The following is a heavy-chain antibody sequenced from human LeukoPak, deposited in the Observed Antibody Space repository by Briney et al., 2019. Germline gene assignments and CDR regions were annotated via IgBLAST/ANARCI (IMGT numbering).Heavy chain of an antibody. CDR2: ISYDGSNK. CDR3: AKDYYYGSY. V-gene: IGHV3-30*18. D-gene: IGHD3-10*01. Sequence: GRSLRLSCAASGFTFSSYGMHWVRQAPGKGLEWVAVISYDGSNKYYADSVKGRFTISRDNSKNTLYLQMNSLRAEDTAVYYCAKDYYYGSYWDQGTLVTVSS. CDR1: GFTFSSYG. J-gene: IGHJ4*02.